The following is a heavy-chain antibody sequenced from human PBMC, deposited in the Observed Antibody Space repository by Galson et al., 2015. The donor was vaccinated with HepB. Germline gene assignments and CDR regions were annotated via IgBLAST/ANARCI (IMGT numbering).Heavy chain of an antibody. D-gene: IGHD1-26*01. Sequence: SCKASGYTFTSDGISWVRQAPGQGLEWMGWISAYNGNTKYAQKFQGRVTMTTDTSTSTAYMDLRSLRSDDTAVYYCARARYSTSPPDYWDQGTLVTVSS. CDR3: ARARYSTSPPDY. V-gene: IGHV1-18*01. CDR2: ISAYNGNT. J-gene: IGHJ4*02. CDR1: GYTFTSDG.